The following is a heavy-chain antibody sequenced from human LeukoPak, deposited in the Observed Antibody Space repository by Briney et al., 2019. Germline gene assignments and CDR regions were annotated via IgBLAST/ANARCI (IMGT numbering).Heavy chain of an antibody. V-gene: IGHV1-69*04. D-gene: IGHD5-24*01. J-gene: IGHJ6*02. CDR3: ARDGGWLQAQNHYYYHGLDV. CDR1: GGAFSSYG. CDR2: IIPILDMA. Sequence: ASVKVSCKASGGAFSSYGITWVRQAPEQGPEWMGRIIPILDMADYAQNFRGRVTITADKSTRTAYMEMSSLRFEDTAVYYCARDGGWLQAQNHYYYHGLDVWGQGTAVTVSS.